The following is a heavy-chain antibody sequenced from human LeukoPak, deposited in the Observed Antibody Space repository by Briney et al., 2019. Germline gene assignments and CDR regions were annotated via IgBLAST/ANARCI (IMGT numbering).Heavy chain of an antibody. Sequence: SETLSLTCAVYGGSFSGYYWSWIRQPPGKGLEWIGEINHSGSTNYNPSLKSRVTISVDTSKNQFSLKLSSVTAADTAVYYCARGRGGHYDILTGYYHAGGVDYWGQGTLVTVSS. V-gene: IGHV4-34*01. CDR1: GGSFSGYY. J-gene: IGHJ4*02. CDR3: ARGRGGHYDILTGYYHAGGVDY. D-gene: IGHD3-9*01. CDR2: INHSGST.